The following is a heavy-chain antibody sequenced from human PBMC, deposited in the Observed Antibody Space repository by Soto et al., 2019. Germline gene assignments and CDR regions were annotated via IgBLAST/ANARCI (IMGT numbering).Heavy chain of an antibody. J-gene: IGHJ6*02. V-gene: IGHV1-69*01. D-gene: IGHD2-2*01. CDR1: GGTFSSYA. CDR2: VIPISDTT. Sequence: QVQLVQSGAEVKKPGSSVKVSCKASGGTFSSYAISWVRQAPGQGREWMGGVIPISDTTTYAQKFQGRVTITAEESTSTAYMELSSLRSEDTAVYYCARSQGSSTSLEIYYYYYYGMDVWGQGTTVTVSS. CDR3: ARSQGSSTSLEIYYYYYYGMDV.